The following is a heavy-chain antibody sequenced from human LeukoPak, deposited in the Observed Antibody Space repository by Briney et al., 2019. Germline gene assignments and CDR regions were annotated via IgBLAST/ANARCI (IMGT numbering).Heavy chain of an antibody. CDR1: GGSISSGGYY. D-gene: IGHD6-13*01. CDR3: ARVGAAAGTGYFQH. J-gene: IGHJ1*01. V-gene: IGHV4-30-2*01. CDR2: IYHSGST. Sequence: SETLSLTCTVSGGSISSGGYYWSWIRQPPGKGLEWIGYIYHSGSTYYNPYLKSRVTISVDRSKNQFSLKLSSVTAADTAVYYCARVGAAAGTGYFQHWGQGTLVTVSS.